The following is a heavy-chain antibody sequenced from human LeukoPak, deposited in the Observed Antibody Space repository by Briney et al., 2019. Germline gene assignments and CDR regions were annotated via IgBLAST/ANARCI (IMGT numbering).Heavy chain of an antibody. D-gene: IGHD1-26*01. V-gene: IGHV3-53*01. CDR1: GFTVSSNY. CDR2: IYSGGST. CDR3: ASRGATHSGAFDI. Sequence: GGSLRLSCAASGFTVSSNYMSWVRQAPGKGLEWVSVIYSGGSTYYADSVKGRFTISRDNSKNTLYLQMNSLRAKDTAVYYCASRGATHSGAFDIWGQGTMVTVSS. J-gene: IGHJ3*02.